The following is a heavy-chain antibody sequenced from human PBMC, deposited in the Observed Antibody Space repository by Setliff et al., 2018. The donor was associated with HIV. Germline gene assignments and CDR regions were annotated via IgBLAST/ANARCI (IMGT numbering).Heavy chain of an antibody. J-gene: IGHJ4*02. CDR1: GLTFDDFA. Sequence: PGGSLRLSCAASGLTFDDFAMHWVRQSPGTGLEWVSLINWDGESTYYADSVKGRFVISRDNSENSLYLQMNSLRPEDTAFYYCATAYGTGTYFPSPAEHWGLGTLVTVSS. CDR3: ATAYGTGTYFPSPAEH. V-gene: IGHV3-43D*03. D-gene: IGHD3-10*01. CDR2: INWDGEST.